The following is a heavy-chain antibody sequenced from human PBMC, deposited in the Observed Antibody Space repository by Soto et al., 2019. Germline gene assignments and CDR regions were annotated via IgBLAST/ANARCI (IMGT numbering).Heavy chain of an antibody. Sequence: SETLSLTCIVSGGSISGYYWSWIRQPAGKELEWIGRIYSDGTTNYNPSLKGRGTMSVDTSKKQISLKLTSVTAADTAMYYCARDRGYRSGSFGSWGQGVLFTVSS. CDR2: IYSDGTT. D-gene: IGHD5-18*01. V-gene: IGHV4-4*07. CDR1: GGSISGYY. J-gene: IGHJ5*02. CDR3: ARDRGYRSGSFGS.